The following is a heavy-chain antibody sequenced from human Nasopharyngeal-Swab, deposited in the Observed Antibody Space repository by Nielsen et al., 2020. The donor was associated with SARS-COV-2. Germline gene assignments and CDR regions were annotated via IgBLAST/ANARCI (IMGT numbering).Heavy chain of an antibody. V-gene: IGHV3-9*01. D-gene: IGHD2-15*01. CDR3: VKDNLLRAFDL. J-gene: IGHJ3*01. CDR2: ISWDSGNI. CDR1: GFTFDDYA. Sequence: SLKISCAASGFTFDDYAIHWVRQAPGRGLEWVSGISWDSGNIGYADSVKGRFTISRDNAKNSLYLQMNSLRAEDTALYYCVKDNLLRAFDLRGQGTMVTVSS.